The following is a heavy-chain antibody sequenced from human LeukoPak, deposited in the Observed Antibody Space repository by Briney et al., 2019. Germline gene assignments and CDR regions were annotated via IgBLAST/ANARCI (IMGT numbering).Heavy chain of an antibody. CDR3: ARDAHLSNLWYRWFDP. J-gene: IGHJ5*02. CDR1: GYTFTGYY. Sequence: ASVKVSCKASGYTFTGYYMHWVRQAPGQGLEWMGWINPNSGGTNYAQKFQGRVTMIRDTSISTAYMELSRLRSDDTAVYYCARDAHLSNLWYRWFDPWGQGTLVTVSS. V-gene: IGHV1-2*02. CDR2: INPNSGGT. D-gene: IGHD3-10*01.